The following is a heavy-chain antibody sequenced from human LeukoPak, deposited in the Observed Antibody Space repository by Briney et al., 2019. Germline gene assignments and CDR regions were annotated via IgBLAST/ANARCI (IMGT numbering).Heavy chain of an antibody. CDR2: MDPNSSGT. CDR3: ARGKGSSWFDY. V-gene: IGHV1-2*04. D-gene: IGHD6-13*01. Sequence: GASVKVSCKASGYTFTGQYMHWVRQAPGEGLEWMGWMDPNSSGTKYAQKFQGWVTLTRDTSISTAYLELSRLKSDDTAVYYCARGKGSSWFDYWGQGTLVTVSS. J-gene: IGHJ4*02. CDR1: GYTFTGQY.